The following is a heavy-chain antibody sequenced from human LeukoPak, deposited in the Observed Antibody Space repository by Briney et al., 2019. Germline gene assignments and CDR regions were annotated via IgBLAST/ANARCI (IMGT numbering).Heavy chain of an antibody. V-gene: IGHV1-8*01. CDR1: GYTFTSYD. CDR3: ARSQYYYGSGSYYRPPSY. Sequence: ASVKVSCKASGYTFTSYDINWVRQATGQGLEWMGWMNPNSGNTGYAQKFQGRVTMTRDTSISTAYMELSRLRSEDTAVYYCARSQYYYGSGSYYRPPSYWGQGTLVTVSS. J-gene: IGHJ4*02. CDR2: MNPNSGNT. D-gene: IGHD3-10*01.